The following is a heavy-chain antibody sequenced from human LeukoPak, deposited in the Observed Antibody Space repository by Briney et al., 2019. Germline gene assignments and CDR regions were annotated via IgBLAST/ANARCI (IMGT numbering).Heavy chain of an antibody. CDR2: INHSGST. J-gene: IGHJ6*02. CDR1: GGSFSGYY. CDR3: ARGLVVVAATPLYYYYGMDV. V-gene: IGHV4-34*01. D-gene: IGHD2-15*01. Sequence: SETLSLTCAVYGGSFSGYYWSWIRQPPGKELEWIGEINHSGSTNYNPSLKSRVTISVDTSKNQFSLKLSSVTAADTAVYYCARGLVVVAATPLYYYYGMDVWGQGTTVTVSS.